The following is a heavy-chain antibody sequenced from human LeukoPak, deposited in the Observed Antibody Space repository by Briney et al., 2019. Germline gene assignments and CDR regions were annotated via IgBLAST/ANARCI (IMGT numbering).Heavy chain of an antibody. D-gene: IGHD3-22*01. CDR3: ARGLVRYYDSSGYNPPLGFDY. Sequence: PGGSLRLSCAASGFTFSSYGMTWVRQTPGKGLEWVSYISSSSSTIYYADSVKGRFTISRDNAKNSLYLQLNSLRAEDTAVYYCARGLVRYYDSSGYNPPLGFDYWGQGTLVTVSS. CDR2: ISSSSSTI. J-gene: IGHJ4*02. V-gene: IGHV3-48*01. CDR1: GFTFSSYG.